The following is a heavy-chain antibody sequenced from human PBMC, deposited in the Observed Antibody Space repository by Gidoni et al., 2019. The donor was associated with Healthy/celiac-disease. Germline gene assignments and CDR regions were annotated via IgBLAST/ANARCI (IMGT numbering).Heavy chain of an antibody. CDR1: GYSFTSYW. V-gene: IGHV5-10-1*03. CDR2: IDPSDSYT. D-gene: IGHD2-15*01. CDR3: AISIEEVVPNQDY. J-gene: IGHJ4*02. Sequence: EVQLVQSGAEVKKPGASLRISCKGSGYSFTSYWISWVRQMPGKGLEWMGRIDPSDSYTNYSPSFQGHVTISADKSISTAYLQWSSLKASDTAMYYCAISIEEVVPNQDYWGQGTLVTVSS.